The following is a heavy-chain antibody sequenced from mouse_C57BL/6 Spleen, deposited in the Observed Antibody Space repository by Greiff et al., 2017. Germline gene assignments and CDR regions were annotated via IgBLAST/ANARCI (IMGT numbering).Heavy chain of an antibody. Sequence: VQLQQSGPELVKPGASVKIPCKASGYTFTDYNMDWVKQSHGKSLEWIGDINPNNGGTIYNQKFKGKATLTVDKSSSTAYMELRSLTSEDTAVYYCARSRDGYSHWYFDVWGTGTTVTVSS. CDR3: ARSRDGYSHWYFDV. CDR1: GYTFTDYN. V-gene: IGHV1-18*01. CDR2: INPNNGGT. J-gene: IGHJ1*03. D-gene: IGHD2-3*01.